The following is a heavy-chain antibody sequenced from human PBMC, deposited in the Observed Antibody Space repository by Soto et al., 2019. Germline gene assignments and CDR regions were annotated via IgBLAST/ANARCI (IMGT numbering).Heavy chain of an antibody. V-gene: IGHV1-46*01. Sequence: RASVKVSGKASGYTFTSYYMHCVRQAPGQGLEWMGIINPSGGSTSYAQKFQGRVTMTRDTSTSTVYMELSSLRSEDTAVYYCARPLLGYSSSWAYYYYGMDVWGQGTTVTVSS. D-gene: IGHD6-13*01. CDR1: GYTFTSYY. CDR3: ARPLLGYSSSWAYYYYGMDV. J-gene: IGHJ6*02. CDR2: INPSGGST.